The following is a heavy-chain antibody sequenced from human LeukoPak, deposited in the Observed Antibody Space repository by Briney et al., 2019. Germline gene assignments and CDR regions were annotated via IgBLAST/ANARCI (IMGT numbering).Heavy chain of an antibody. D-gene: IGHD3-9*01. CDR2: ISYDGSNR. CDR1: RFTFSSYA. V-gene: IGHV3-30*04. J-gene: IGHJ4*02. CDR3: AREILTLGNYFDY. Sequence: GRSLRLSCAASRFTFSSYAMHWVRQAPGKGLEWVAVISYDGSNRYYSDSVKGRFTISRDNSKNTLYLQMNSLRAEDTAVYYCAREILTLGNYFDYWGQGTLVTVSS.